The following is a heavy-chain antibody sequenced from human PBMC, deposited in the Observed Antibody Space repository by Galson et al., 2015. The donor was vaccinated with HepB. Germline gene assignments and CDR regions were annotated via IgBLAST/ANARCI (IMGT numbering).Heavy chain of an antibody. CDR1: GFTFGSYA. J-gene: IGHJ4*02. CDR2: ISYDGSNK. CDR3: ARPFGVVRPFDY. V-gene: IGHV3-30-3*01. D-gene: IGHD3-3*01. Sequence: SLRLSCAASGFTFGSYAMHWVRQAPGKGLEWVAVISYDGSNKYYADSVKGRFTISRDNSKNTLYLQMNSLRAEDTAVYYCARPFGVVRPFDYWGQGTLVTVSS.